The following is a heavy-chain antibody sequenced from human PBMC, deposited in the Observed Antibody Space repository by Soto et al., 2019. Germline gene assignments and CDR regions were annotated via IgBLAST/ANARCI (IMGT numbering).Heavy chain of an antibody. Sequence: EVELLESGGGLVQPGGSLRLSCAASGLIVSSNYMNWVRQAPGKGLEWVSVISNGGDTAYADAVKGRFSLSRDISKNTMHLQMASLRVEDKAVYYGVREPRYCSGGSCSITGDACEIWGHGTMFTGSS. V-gene: IGHV3-66*01. D-gene: IGHD2-15*01. J-gene: IGHJ3*02. CDR1: GLIVSSNY. CDR3: VREPRYCSGGSCSITGDACEI. CDR2: ISNGGDT.